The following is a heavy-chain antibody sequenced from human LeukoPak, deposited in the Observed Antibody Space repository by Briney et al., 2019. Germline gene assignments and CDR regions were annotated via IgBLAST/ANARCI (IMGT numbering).Heavy chain of an antibody. V-gene: IGHV1-69*13. CDR1: GGTFGSYA. J-gene: IGHJ4*02. CDR3: ARNYGSGSYSWYYFVY. D-gene: IGHD3-10*01. Sequence: SVKVSCKASGGTFGSYAISWVRQAPGQGLEWMGGIIPIFGTANYAQKFQGRVTITADESTSTAYMELSSLRSEDTAVYYCARNYGSGSYSWYYFVYWGQGTLVTVSS. CDR2: IIPIFGTA.